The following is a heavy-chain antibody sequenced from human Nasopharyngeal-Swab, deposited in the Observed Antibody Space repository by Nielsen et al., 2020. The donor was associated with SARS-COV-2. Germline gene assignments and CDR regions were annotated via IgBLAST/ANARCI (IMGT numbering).Heavy chain of an antibody. CDR3: ARETAVAGDYYCDY. D-gene: IGHD6-19*01. J-gene: IGHJ4*02. CDR1: GFTLSTYW. V-gene: IGHV3-74*01. CDR2: INRDGSST. Sequence: GGSLRLSCAASGFTLSTYWMHWVRQAPGKGLVWVSRINRDGSSTSYADSVKGRFTISRENAKNTLYLQMNSLRVEDTAVYYCARETAVAGDYYCDYWGQETLVAVSS.